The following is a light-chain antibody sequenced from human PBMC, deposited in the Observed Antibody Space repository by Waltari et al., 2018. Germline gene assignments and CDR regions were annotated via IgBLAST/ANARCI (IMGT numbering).Light chain of an antibody. CDR3: QQFNDWPRT. J-gene: IGKJ1*01. Sequence: EVVMTQSPATLSVSQGERATLSCRATRSISINMVWYQQRPGHAPRLLIYEASMRATDIPARFSGSGSGTEFTLTISSVQSEDAAVYYCQQFNDWPRTFGQGTKVEIK. CDR2: EAS. CDR1: RSISIN. V-gene: IGKV3-15*01.